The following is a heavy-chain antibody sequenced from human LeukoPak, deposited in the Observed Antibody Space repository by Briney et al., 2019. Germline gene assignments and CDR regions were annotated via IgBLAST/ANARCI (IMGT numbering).Heavy chain of an antibody. CDR2: INPNSGGT. V-gene: IGHV1-2*02. J-gene: IGHJ4*02. CDR1: GYTFTAYY. D-gene: IGHD3-22*01. Sequence: ASVKVSCKASGYTFTAYYMHWVRQATGQGLEWMGWINPNSGGTNYAQKFQGRVTMTRDTSISTASMELSRLRSDDTAVYYCARGGSDWYHYDSSGYHVWGQGTLVTVSS. CDR3: ARGGSDWYHYDSSGYHV.